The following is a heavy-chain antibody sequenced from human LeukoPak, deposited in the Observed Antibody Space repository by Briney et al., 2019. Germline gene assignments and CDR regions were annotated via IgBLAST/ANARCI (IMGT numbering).Heavy chain of an antibody. J-gene: IGHJ6*03. Sequence: GGSLRLSCAASGYTFSSYGMHWVRQAPGKGLEWVAFIRYDGSNKYYADSVKGRFTISRDNSKNTLYLQMNSLRAEDTAVYYCAKDRLGRSSWNYMDVWGKGTTVIVSS. CDR3: AKDRLGRSSWNYMDV. CDR2: IRYDGSNK. D-gene: IGHD6-13*01. CDR1: GYTFSSYG. V-gene: IGHV3-30*02.